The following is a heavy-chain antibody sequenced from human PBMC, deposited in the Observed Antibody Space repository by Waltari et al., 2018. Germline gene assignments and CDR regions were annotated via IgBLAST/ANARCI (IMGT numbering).Heavy chain of an antibody. V-gene: IGHV4-39*01. D-gene: IGHD3-22*01. CDR3: VRQPYYYDSSGWYFDL. Sequence: QLQLQESGPGLVKPSETLSLTCTVSGGSISSSSYYWGWIRQPPGKGLEWIGSIYYSGRTYDNPSLKSRVTISVDTSKNQFSLKLSSVTAADTAVYYCVRQPYYYDSSGWYFDLWGRGTLVTVSS. CDR1: GGSISSSSYY. CDR2: IYYSGRT. J-gene: IGHJ2*01.